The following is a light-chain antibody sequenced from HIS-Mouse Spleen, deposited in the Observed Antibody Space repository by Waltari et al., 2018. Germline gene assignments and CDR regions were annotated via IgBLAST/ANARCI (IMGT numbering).Light chain of an antibody. J-gene: IGLJ3*02. CDR1: SSDVGSYNL. Sequence: QSALTQPASVSGSPGQSITISCTGTSSDVGSYNLVSWYQQHPGKAPKLMMYEGSKRPSGVSNRCSGSKSGNTASLTICGLQAEDEADYYCCSYAGSSTNWVFGGGTKLTVL. CDR3: CSYAGSSTNWV. V-gene: IGLV2-23*01. CDR2: EGS.